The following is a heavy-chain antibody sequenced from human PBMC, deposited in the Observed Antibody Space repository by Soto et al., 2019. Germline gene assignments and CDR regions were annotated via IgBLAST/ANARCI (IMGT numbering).Heavy chain of an antibody. CDR2: IIPIFGTA. D-gene: IGHD1-7*01. J-gene: IGHJ4*02. V-gene: IGHV1-69*13. CDR1: GGTFSSYA. CDR3: ARGVWNYPDFDY. Sequence: SVKVSCKASGGTFSSYAISWVRQAPGQGLEWMGGIIPIFGTANYAQKFQGRVTITADESTSTAYMELSSLRSEDTAVYYCARGVWNYPDFDYWGQGTLVTVSS.